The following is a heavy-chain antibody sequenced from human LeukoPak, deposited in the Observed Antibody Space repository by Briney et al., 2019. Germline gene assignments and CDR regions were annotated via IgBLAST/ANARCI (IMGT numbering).Heavy chain of an antibody. J-gene: IGHJ4*02. V-gene: IGHV4-30-4*01. D-gene: IGHD6-13*01. CDR1: GGSISSGDYY. Sequence: PSETLSHTCTVSGGSISSGDYYWSWIRQPPGKGLEWIGYIYYSGSTYYNPSLKSRVTISVDTSKNQFSLKLSPVTAADTAVYYCARGNLSIAAAGTQYDYWGQGTLVTVSS. CDR3: ARGNLSIAAAGTQYDY. CDR2: IYYSGST.